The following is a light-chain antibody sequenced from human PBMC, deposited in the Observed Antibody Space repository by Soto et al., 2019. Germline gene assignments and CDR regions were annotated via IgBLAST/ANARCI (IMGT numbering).Light chain of an antibody. J-gene: IGLJ2*01. V-gene: IGLV1-40*01. CDR2: GNS. Sequence: QLVLTQPPSVSGAPGQRVTISCTGSSSNIGAGYDVHWYQQLPGTAPKLLIYGNSNRPSGVPDRFSGSKSGTSASLAITGLQAEDEADYYCQSYYSRLYVVFGGGTKLTVL. CDR1: SSNIGAGYD. CDR3: QSYYSRLYVV.